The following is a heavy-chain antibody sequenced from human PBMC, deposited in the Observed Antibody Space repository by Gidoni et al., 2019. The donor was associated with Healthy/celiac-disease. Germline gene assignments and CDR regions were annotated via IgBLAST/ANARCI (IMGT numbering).Heavy chain of an antibody. J-gene: IGHJ6*02. Sequence: EVQLVESGGGLVKPGGSLRLSCAASGFTFSSYSMNWVRQAPGKGLEWVSSISSSSSYIYYADSVKGRFTISRDNAKNSLYLQMNSLRAEDTAVYYCARDNLEGEGYGMDVWGQGTTVTVSS. V-gene: IGHV3-21*01. CDR2: ISSSSSYI. CDR1: GFTFSSYS. D-gene: IGHD3-3*01. CDR3: ARDNLEGEGYGMDV.